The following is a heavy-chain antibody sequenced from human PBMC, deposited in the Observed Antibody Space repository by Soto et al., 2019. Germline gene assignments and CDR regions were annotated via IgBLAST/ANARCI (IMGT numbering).Heavy chain of an antibody. CDR1: GFTFSSYS. Sequence: GGSMRLSCAGSGFTFSSYSMNWVRQAPGKGLEWVSSISSSSSYIYYADSVKGRFTIFRDNAKNSLCLQMNSLRAEDTAVYYCARDGASPRGGYDGRFEQHYYYYGMDVWGQGTTVTVSS. J-gene: IGHJ6*02. CDR3: ARDGASPRGGYDGRFEQHYYYYGMDV. D-gene: IGHD5-12*01. V-gene: IGHV3-21*01. CDR2: ISSSSSYI.